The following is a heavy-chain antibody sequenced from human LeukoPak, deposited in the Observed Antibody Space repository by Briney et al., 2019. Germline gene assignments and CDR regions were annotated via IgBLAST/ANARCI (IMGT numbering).Heavy chain of an antibody. CDR3: AKGLERESRLDS. D-gene: IGHD1-1*01. V-gene: IGHV3-23*01. CDR2: INNSGGRT. J-gene: IGHJ4*02. Sequence: GGSLRLSRAASGFTFSTYGMSWVRQAPGTGLEWVSAINNSGGRTYYADSVRGRFTISTDNSKNTLYLQMNSLRAEDTALYYCAKGLERESRLDSWGQGTLVTVSS. CDR1: GFTFSTYG.